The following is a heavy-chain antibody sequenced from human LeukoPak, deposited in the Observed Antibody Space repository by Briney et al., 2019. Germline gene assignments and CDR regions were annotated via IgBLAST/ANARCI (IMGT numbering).Heavy chain of an antibody. CDR3: AYGSNSAADH. D-gene: IGHD4-23*01. CDR2: IYYGGTN. CDR1: GGSISSWTYY. Sequence: PSETLSLTCTVSGGSISSWTYYWGWIRQPPGKGLEWIGTIYYGGTNYCNPSLKSRVTISVDTSKNQFSLNLNSVTAADTAVYYCAYGSNSAADHWGQGTLVTVPS. J-gene: IGHJ4*02. V-gene: IGHV4-39*01.